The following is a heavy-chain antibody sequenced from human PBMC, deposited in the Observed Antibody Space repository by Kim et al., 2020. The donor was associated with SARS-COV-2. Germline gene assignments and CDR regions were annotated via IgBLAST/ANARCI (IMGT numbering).Heavy chain of an antibody. CDR3: ARDHIGYCSSTSCYGLDY. D-gene: IGHD2-2*01. V-gene: IGHV3-33*01. Sequence: GGSLRLSCAASGFTFSSYGMHWVRQPPGKGLEWVAVIWYDGSNKYYADSVKGRFTISRDNSKNTLYLQMNSLRAEDTAVYYCARDHIGYCSSTSCYGLDYWGQGTLVTVSS. J-gene: IGHJ4*02. CDR2: IWYDGSNK. CDR1: GFTFSSYG.